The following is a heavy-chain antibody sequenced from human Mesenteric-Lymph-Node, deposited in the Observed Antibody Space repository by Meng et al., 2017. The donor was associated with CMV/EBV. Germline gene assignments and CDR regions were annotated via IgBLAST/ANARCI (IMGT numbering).Heavy chain of an antibody. CDR3: AKDPGEI. J-gene: IGHJ3*02. CDR2: ISHDGVNK. D-gene: IGHD3-16*01. Sequence: GESLKISCAASGFTFSSSPVHWVRQAPGKGLDWVAVISHDGVNKYYADSVKGRFTISRDNSKNTVYLQMNSLRPEDTAVYFCAKDPGEIWGQGTMVTVPS. CDR1: GFTFSSSP. V-gene: IGHV3-30-3*01.